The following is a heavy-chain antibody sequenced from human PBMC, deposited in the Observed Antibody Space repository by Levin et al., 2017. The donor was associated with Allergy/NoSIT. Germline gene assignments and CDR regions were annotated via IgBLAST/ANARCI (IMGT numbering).Heavy chain of an antibody. J-gene: IGHJ6*03. D-gene: IGHD3-3*01. Sequence: PGGSLRLSCAASGFTFTNYGIYWVRQAPGKGLEWVSVISYDGSNKYYADSVKGRFTISRDNSKNTLYLQMNSLRVEDTAVYYCARGESGIDVYYYNHYMDVWGKGTTVTVSS. CDR2: ISYDGSNK. CDR3: ARGESGIDVYYYNHYMDV. CDR1: GFTFTNYG. V-gene: IGHV3-30*03.